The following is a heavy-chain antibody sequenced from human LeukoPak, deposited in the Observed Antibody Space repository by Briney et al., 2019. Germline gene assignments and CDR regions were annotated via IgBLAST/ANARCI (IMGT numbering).Heavy chain of an antibody. Sequence: GGSLRLSCAASGFTFSSYSMNWVRQAPGKGLEWVSSISSSSSYIYYADSVKGRFTISRDNAKNSLYLQMNSLRAEDTAVYYCARDCRSEYQLLLRGNWFDPWGQGTLVTVSS. CDR2: ISSSSSYI. CDR3: ARDCRSEYQLLLRGNWFDP. CDR1: GFTFSSYS. D-gene: IGHD2-2*01. V-gene: IGHV3-21*01. J-gene: IGHJ5*02.